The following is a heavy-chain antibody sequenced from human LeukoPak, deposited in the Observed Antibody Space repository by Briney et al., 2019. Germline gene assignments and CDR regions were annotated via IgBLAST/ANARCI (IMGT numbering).Heavy chain of an antibody. CDR2: INPSGGST. CDR1: GYTFTIYY. J-gene: IGHJ4*02. CDR3: ARDPVYNWNEGSFDY. Sequence: ASVKVSCKASGYTFTIYYMHWVRQAPGQGLEWMGIINPSGGSTSYAQKFQGRVTMTRDTSTSTVYMELSSLRSEDTAVYYCARDPVYNWNEGSFDYWGQGTLVTVSS. D-gene: IGHD1-20*01. V-gene: IGHV1-46*01.